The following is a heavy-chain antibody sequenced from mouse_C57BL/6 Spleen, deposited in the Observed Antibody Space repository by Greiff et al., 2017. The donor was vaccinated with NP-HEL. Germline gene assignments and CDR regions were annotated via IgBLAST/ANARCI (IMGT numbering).Heavy chain of an antibody. V-gene: IGHV5-4*03. D-gene: IGHD1-1*01. CDR2: ISDGGSYT. CDR3: ARGGGSSPLV. Sequence: EVKLVESGGGLVKPGGSLKLSCAASVFTFSSYAMSWVRQTPEKRLEWVATISDGGSYTYYPDNVKGRFTISRDNAKNNLYLQMSHLKSEDTAMYYCARGGGSSPLVWGTGTTVTVSS. CDR1: VFTFSSYA. J-gene: IGHJ1*03.